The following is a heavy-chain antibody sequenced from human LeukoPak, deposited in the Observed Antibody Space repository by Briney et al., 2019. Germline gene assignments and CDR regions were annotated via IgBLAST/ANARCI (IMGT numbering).Heavy chain of an antibody. Sequence: AGGSLRLSCAASGFTFTSYAMHWVRQAPGKGLEWVAVISYDGSNKYYADSVKGRFTISRDNSKNTLYLQMNSLRAEDTAVYYCARDSVQQWLVYYYYYMDVWGKGTTVTVSS. D-gene: IGHD6-19*01. CDR1: GFTFTSYA. J-gene: IGHJ6*03. CDR2: ISYDGSNK. V-gene: IGHV3-30*04. CDR3: ARDSVQQWLVYYYYYMDV.